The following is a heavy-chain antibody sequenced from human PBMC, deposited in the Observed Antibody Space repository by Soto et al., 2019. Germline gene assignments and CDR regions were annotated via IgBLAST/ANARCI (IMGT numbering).Heavy chain of an antibody. D-gene: IGHD2-2*01. CDR3: ARHCSSTSCYGYAEYFQH. J-gene: IGHJ1*01. CDR2: INHSGST. CDR1: GGSFSGYY. Sequence: SETLSLTCAVYGGSFSGYYWSWIRQPPGKGLEWIGEINHSGSTNYNPSLKGRVTISVDTSKNQFSLKLSSVTAADTAVYYCARHCSSTSCYGYAEYFQHWGQGTLVTISS. V-gene: IGHV4-34*01.